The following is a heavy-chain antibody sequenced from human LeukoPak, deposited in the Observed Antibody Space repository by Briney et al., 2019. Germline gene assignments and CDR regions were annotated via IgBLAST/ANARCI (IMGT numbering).Heavy chain of an antibody. CDR1: GYTFTSYD. D-gene: IGHD3-3*01. CDR2: MNPNSGNT. CDR3: ARGREGSITIFGVVTPSPYYYMDV. Sequence: ASVKVSCKASGYTFTSYDINWVRQATGQGLEWMGWMNPNSGNTGYAQKFQGRVTITRNTSISTAYMELSSLRSEDTAVYYCARGREGSITIFGVVTPSPYYYMDVWGKGTTVTVSS. J-gene: IGHJ6*03. V-gene: IGHV1-8*03.